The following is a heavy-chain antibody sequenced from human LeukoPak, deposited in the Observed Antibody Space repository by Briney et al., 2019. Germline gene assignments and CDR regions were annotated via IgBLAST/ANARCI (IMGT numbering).Heavy chain of an antibody. J-gene: IGHJ5*02. D-gene: IGHD1-7*01. Sequence: PGGSLRLSCAASGFTFSSFGMHWVRQAPGKGLEWVAVIWYDASNKYYADSVKGRFTISRGNSKNTLYLYMNSLRDDDTAVYYCVRGVGVSRFNYLDPWGQGTLVIVSS. CDR1: GFTFSSFG. V-gene: IGHV3-33*01. CDR3: VRGVGVSRFNYLDP. CDR2: IWYDASNK.